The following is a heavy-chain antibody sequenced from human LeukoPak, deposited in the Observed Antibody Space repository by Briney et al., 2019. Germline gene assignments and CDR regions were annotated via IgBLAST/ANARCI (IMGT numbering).Heavy chain of an antibody. J-gene: IGHJ4*02. Sequence: ETLSVTCTVSGGSISSYYWSWIRQPPGKGLEWIGYIYYSGSTNYNLSLKSRVTISVDTSKNQFSLKLSSVTAADTAVYYCARGRNYYGSGSYSVKYWGQGTLVTVSS. CDR1: GGSISSYY. CDR3: ARGRNYYGSGSYSVKY. CDR2: IYYSGST. D-gene: IGHD3-10*01. V-gene: IGHV4-59*01.